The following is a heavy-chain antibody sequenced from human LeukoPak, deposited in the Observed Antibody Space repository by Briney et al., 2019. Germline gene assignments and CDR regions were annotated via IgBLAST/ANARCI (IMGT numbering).Heavy chain of an antibody. CDR2: IYHSGST. V-gene: IGHV4-30-2*02. J-gene: IGHJ6*02. CDR3: ARYSRHTYYYYGMDV. CDR1: GGSMSSGDTGGYS. D-gene: IGHD2-15*01. Sequence: SETLSLTCAVSGGSMSSGDTGGYSWSWIRQPPGGGLEWIGYIYHSGSTYYNPSLKSRVTISVDRSKNQFSLKLSSVTAADTAVYYCARYSRHTYYYYGMDVWGQGTTVTVSS.